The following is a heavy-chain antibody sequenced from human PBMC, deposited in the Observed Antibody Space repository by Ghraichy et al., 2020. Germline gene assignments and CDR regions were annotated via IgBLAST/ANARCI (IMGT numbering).Heavy chain of an antibody. Sequence: GGSLRLSCAVSGLTFSNFAMAWVRQAPGKGLEWVSTISGSGGSIWYADSGKGRFIISRDNSRSTFYLQMNSLRAEDTAVYSCAKGKGSGSYVNWSFNIWGRGTPVTVSP. CDR1: GLTFSNFA. CDR2: ISGSGGSI. D-gene: IGHD1-26*01. CDR3: AKGKGSGSYVNWSFNI. V-gene: IGHV3-23*01. J-gene: IGHJ2*01.